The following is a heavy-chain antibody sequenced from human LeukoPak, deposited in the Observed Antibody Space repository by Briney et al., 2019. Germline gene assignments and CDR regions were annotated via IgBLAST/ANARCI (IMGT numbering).Heavy chain of an antibody. J-gene: IGHJ3*02. CDR2: VYYSGNT. D-gene: IGHD3-22*01. CDR3: ARDHYYDSSGYYRPFDI. V-gene: IGHV4-59*01. CDR1: GGSISAYD. Sequence: PSETLSLTCTVSGGSISAYDWSWIRQPPGKGLEWIGCVYYSGNTNYNPSLKSRVSISLDTSKNQFSLKLSSVTAADTAVYYCARDHYYDSSGYYRPFDIWGQGTMVTVSS.